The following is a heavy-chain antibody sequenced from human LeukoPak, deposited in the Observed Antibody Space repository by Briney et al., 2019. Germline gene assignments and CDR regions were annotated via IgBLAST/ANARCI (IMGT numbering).Heavy chain of an antibody. Sequence: SETLSLTCAVYGGSFSGYYWSWIRQPPGKGLEWIGEINHSGSTNYNPSLKSRVTISVDPSKNQFSLKLSSVTAADTAVYYCARGLLWFGSKGWFDPWGQGTLVTVSS. V-gene: IGHV4-34*01. CDR1: GGSFSGYY. CDR2: INHSGST. D-gene: IGHD3-10*01. J-gene: IGHJ5*02. CDR3: ARGLLWFGSKGWFDP.